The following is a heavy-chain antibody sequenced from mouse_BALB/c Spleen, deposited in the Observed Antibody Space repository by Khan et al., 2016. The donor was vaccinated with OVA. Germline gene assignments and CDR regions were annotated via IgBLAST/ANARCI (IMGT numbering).Heavy chain of an antibody. J-gene: IGHJ4*01. Sequence: QVQLQQPGPGLVAPSQSLSITCTVSGFSLTNYGVNWVRQPPGEGLEWMGVIWGDGSTNYHSALKSRLSISKDNSKIQVFLQLNSLQTDYTATYYCARFEYYVNFYAMDYWGQGTSVTVSS. D-gene: IGHD2-1*01. CDR3: ARFEYYVNFYAMDY. CDR2: IWGDGST. V-gene: IGHV2-3*01. CDR1: GFSLTNYG.